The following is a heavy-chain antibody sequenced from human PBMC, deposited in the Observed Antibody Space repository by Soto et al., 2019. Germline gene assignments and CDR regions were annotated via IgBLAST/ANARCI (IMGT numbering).Heavy chain of an antibody. CDR3: ALLTKHTAVTTAFRGGYGLDV. V-gene: IGHV4-61*01. J-gene: IGHJ6*02. CDR2: IHSSGST. D-gene: IGHD4-17*01. CDR1: GASVSSGNYF. Sequence: SETLSLTCPVSGASVSSGNYFWSWIRQPPGKGLERIGYIHSSGSTNYNPSLKSRVTISADTSRNQFSLKLASVTAADTAIYYCALLTKHTAVTTAFRGGYGLDVWGQGTTVTVS.